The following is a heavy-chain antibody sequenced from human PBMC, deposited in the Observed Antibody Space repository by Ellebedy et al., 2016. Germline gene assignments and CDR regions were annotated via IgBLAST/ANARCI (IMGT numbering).Heavy chain of an antibody. CDR2: IYPGDSDT. D-gene: IGHD6-19*01. V-gene: IGHV5-51*01. CDR3: ARHEAVAGTELDY. J-gene: IGHJ4*02. Sequence: GGSLRLXCKGSGYSFTSYWIGWVRQMPGKGLEWMGIIYPGDSDTRYSPSFQGQVTISADKSISTAYLQWSSLKASDTAMYYCARHEAVAGTELDYWGQGTLVTVSS. CDR1: GYSFTSYW.